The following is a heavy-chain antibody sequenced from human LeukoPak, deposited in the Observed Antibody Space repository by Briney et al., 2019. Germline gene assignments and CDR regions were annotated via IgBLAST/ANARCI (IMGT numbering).Heavy chain of an antibody. D-gene: IGHD3-9*01. Sequence: SETLSLTCTVSGGSISSYYWSWIRQPPGKGLEWIGYIYYSGSTNYNPSLKSRVTISVDASKNQFSLKLSSVTAADTAVYYCARVRYFDWLLSGDNWFDPWGQGTRVTVSS. CDR1: GGSISSYY. CDR2: IYYSGST. CDR3: ARVRYFDWLLSGDNWFDP. J-gene: IGHJ5*02. V-gene: IGHV4-59*01.